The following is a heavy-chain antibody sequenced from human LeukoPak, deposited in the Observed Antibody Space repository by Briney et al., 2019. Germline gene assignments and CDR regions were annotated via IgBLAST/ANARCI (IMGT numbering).Heavy chain of an antibody. D-gene: IGHD6-13*01. V-gene: IGHV1-46*01. CDR1: VYTFTSYY. CDR2: INPSGGST. Sequence: ASVKVSYKASVYTFTSYYMHWVRQAPGQGLEWMGIINPSGGSTSYAQKFQGRVTMTRDTSTSTVYMELSSLRSEDTAVYYCARVLGAAAGPNDAFDIWGQGTMVTVSS. J-gene: IGHJ3*02. CDR3: ARVLGAAAGPNDAFDI.